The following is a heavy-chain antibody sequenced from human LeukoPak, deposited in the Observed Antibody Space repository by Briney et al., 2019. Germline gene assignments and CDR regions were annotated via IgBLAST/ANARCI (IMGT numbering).Heavy chain of an antibody. J-gene: IGHJ3*02. CDR1: GFTFSSYS. Sequence: GGSLRLSCAASGFTFSSYSMNWVRQAPGKGLEWVSYISSSSSTMYYADSVKGRFTISRDNAKNSLYLQMNSLRAEDTALYYCASFSSGWTGEAFDIWGQGTMVTVSS. CDR2: ISSSSSTM. D-gene: IGHD6-19*01. V-gene: IGHV3-48*04. CDR3: ASFSSGWTGEAFDI.